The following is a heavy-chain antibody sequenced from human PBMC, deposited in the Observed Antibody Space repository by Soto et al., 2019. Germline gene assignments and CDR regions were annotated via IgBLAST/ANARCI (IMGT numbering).Heavy chain of an antibody. CDR1: GFTFNRYS. CDR3: AKASAGSSYYYYGMDV. CDR2: ICGSGGST. J-gene: IGHJ6*02. Sequence: EVQLLESGGGLVQPGGSLGLSFAASGFTFNRYSKSWVRPAPGKGLGWGSAICGSGGSTYYADSVKGRFTISRDNSKNTLYLQMNSLRAEDTAVYYCAKASAGSSYYYYGMDVWGQGTTVTVSS. D-gene: IGHD6-13*01. V-gene: IGHV3-23*01.